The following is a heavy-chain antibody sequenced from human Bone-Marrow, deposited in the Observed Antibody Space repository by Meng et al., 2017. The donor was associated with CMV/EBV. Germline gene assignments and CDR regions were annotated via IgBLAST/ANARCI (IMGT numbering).Heavy chain of an antibody. D-gene: IGHD3-3*01. CDR3: ARGQFLEFDY. J-gene: IGHJ4*02. CDR1: GGSVSTGSYY. CDR2: IYYSGST. Sequence: SETLSLTCSVSGGSVSTGSYYWNWIRQPPGQGLEWIGYIYYSGSTNYNPSLKSRVTISVDTSKNQFSLKLSSVTAADTAVYYCARGQFLEFDYWGQGTLVTVSS. V-gene: IGHV4-61*01.